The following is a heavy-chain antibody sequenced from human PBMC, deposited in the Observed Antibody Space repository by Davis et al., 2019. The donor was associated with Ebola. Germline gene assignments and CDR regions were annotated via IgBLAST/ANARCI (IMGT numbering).Heavy chain of an antibody. J-gene: IGHJ6*02. Sequence: PSETLSLTCTVSGGSISSYYWSWIRQPPGKGLEWIGYIYYSGSTNYNPSLKSRVTISVDTSKNQFSLKLSSVTAADTAVYYCARGRHCSSTSCSYGMDVWGQGTTVTVSS. D-gene: IGHD2-2*01. V-gene: IGHV4-59*01. CDR1: GGSISSYY. CDR3: ARGRHCSSTSCSYGMDV. CDR2: IYYSGST.